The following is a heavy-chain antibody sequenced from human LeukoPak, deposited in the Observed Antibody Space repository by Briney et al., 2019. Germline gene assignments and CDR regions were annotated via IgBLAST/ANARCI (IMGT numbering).Heavy chain of an antibody. CDR2: ISWNSGSI. Sequence: HPGRSLRLSCAASGFTFDDYAMPWVRHAPGKGLEWVSGISWNSGSIGYADSVKGRFTISRDNAKNSLYLQMNSLRAEDTALYYCAKDMKRLAPYYYYGMDVWGQGTTVTVSS. CDR3: AKDMKRLAPYYYYGMDV. D-gene: IGHD3-9*01. J-gene: IGHJ6*02. V-gene: IGHV3-9*01. CDR1: GFTFDDYA.